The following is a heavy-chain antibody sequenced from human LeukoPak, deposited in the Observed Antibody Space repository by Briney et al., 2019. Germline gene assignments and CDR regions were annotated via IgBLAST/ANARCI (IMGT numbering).Heavy chain of an antibody. V-gene: IGHV3-11*04. Sequence: GGSLRLSCAASGFTFSDYYMSWVRQAPGKGLEWVSYISSSGSTIYYADSVKGRFTISRDNAKNSLYMQMNSLRAEETAVYYCAKRVVAAASWFDPWGQGTLVTVSS. CDR3: AKRVVAAASWFDP. J-gene: IGHJ5*02. D-gene: IGHD2-15*01. CDR1: GFTFSDYY. CDR2: ISSSGSTI.